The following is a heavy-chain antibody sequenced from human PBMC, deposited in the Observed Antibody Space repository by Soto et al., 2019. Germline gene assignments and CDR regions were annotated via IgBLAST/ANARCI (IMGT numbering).Heavy chain of an antibody. CDR1: GGSISSYY. D-gene: IGHD5-18*01. Sequence: SETLSLTCTVSGGSISSYYWSWIRQPPGKGLEWIGYIYYSGSTNYNPSLKSRVTISVDTSKNQFSLKLSSVAAADTAVYYCARAMGIQLHNWFDLWGQGTLVTVSS. CDR3: ARAMGIQLHNWFDL. CDR2: IYYSGST. J-gene: IGHJ5*02. V-gene: IGHV4-59*01.